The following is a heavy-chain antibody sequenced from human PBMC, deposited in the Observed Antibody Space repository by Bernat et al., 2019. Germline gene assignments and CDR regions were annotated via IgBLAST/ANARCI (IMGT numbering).Heavy chain of an antibody. CDR2: IKQDGSGK. D-gene: IGHD6-13*01. Sequence: EVQLVESGGGLVQPGGSLRLSCAASGFTFSSYWMSWVRQAPGKGLEWVANIKQDGSGKYYVDSVKGRFTISRDNAKNSLYLQMNSLRAEDTAVYYCASWYSSSWYDYFDYWGQGTLVTVSS. CDR3: ASWYSSSWYDYFDY. V-gene: IGHV3-7*01. CDR1: GFTFSSYW. J-gene: IGHJ4*02.